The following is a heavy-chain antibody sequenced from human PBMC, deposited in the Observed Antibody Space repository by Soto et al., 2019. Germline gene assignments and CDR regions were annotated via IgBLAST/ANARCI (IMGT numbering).Heavy chain of an antibody. D-gene: IGHD2-15*01. CDR2: IYFSGVA. J-gene: IGHJ1*01. CDR1: GASITDSY. V-gene: IGHV4-59*01. Sequence: QMQMQESGPRLVKPSETLSLTCTVSGASITDSYWSWIRQPPEKGLEWIGYIYFSGVATYNPSLTSLATMSRDTSKNEFSLKLTSVTAADTAIYYCARGDSDLAVSEAAYWGQGTLVTVSS. CDR3: ARGDSDLAVSEAAY.